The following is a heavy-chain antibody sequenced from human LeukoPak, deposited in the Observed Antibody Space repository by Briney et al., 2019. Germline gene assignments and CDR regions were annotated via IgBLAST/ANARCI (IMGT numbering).Heavy chain of an antibody. CDR2: ITNGGVTT. D-gene: IGHD6-19*01. J-gene: IGHJ4*02. V-gene: IGHV3-23*01. Sequence: GESLRLSCAASGFTFGSYAMSWVRQTPGKSLEWVSIITNGGVTTYYADSVRGRFTISRANSKNMLYLQMNSLRAEDTAVYYCVKLSSGSGSKFGFDSWGQGTLVTVSS. CDR1: GFTFGSYA. CDR3: VKLSSGSGSKFGFDS.